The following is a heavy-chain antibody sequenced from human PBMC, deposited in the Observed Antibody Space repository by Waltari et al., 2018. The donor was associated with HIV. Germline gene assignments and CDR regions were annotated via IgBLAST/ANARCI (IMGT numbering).Heavy chain of an antibody. J-gene: IGHJ5*02. V-gene: IGHV4-61*02. CDR1: GGSISSGSYY. Sequence: QVQLQESGPGLVKPSQTLSLTCTVSGGSISSGSYYWSWIRQPAGKGLEWIGRIYISGSTNDNPALKSRVTISVDTSKNHFSLKLSSVTAADTAVYYCARGVPAATDWFDPWGQGTLVTVSS. CDR3: ARGVPAATDWFDP. CDR2: IYISGST. D-gene: IGHD2-2*01.